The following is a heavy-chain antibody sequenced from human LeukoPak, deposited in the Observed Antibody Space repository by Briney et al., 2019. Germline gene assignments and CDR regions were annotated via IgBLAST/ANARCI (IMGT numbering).Heavy chain of an antibody. CDR3: ARHWGEPNWFDP. Sequence: SETLSLTCTVSGGSISSYYWSWIRQPPGKGLEWIGYTYYSGSTNYNPSLKSRVTISVDTSKNQFSLKLSSVTAADTAVYYCARHWGEPNWFDPWGQGTLVTVSS. J-gene: IGHJ5*02. CDR1: GGSISSYY. V-gene: IGHV4-59*08. CDR2: TYYSGST. D-gene: IGHD3-16*01.